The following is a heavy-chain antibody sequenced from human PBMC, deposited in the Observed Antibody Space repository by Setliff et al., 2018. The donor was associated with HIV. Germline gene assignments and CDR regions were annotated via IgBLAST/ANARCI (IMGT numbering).Heavy chain of an antibody. Sequence: SETLSLTCAVYGGSFSGYYWSWIRQPPGKGLEWIGEINHSGSTNYNPSLKSRVTISVATSKNQFSLKLSSVTAADTAVYYCAMSPCSGGSCYWGIHDAFDIWGQGTMVTVSS. CDR3: AMSPCSGGSCYWGIHDAFDI. J-gene: IGHJ3*02. D-gene: IGHD2-15*01. CDR2: INHSGST. CDR1: GGSFSGYY. V-gene: IGHV4-34*01.